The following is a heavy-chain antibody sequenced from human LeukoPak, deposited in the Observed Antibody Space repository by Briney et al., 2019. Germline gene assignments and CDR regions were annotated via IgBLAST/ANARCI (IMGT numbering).Heavy chain of an antibody. D-gene: IGHD5-18*01. CDR2: IKQDGGEK. Sequence: GGSLRLSCAASGITFSSYWMSWVRQAPGKGLEWVANIKQDGGEKNYVDSVEGRFTISRDNAKNSLYLQMNSLRAEDTAMYYCASLDTAMVNGDYWGQGTLVTVSS. CDR3: ASLDTAMVNGDY. V-gene: IGHV3-7*01. CDR1: GITFSSYW. J-gene: IGHJ4*02.